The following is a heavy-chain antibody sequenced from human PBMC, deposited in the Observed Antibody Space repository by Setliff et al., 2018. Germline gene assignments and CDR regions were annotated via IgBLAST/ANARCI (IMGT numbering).Heavy chain of an antibody. D-gene: IGHD5-12*01. CDR3: ARSEGRRDGYNW. Sequence: SETLSLTCTVSGDSISGDYWSWIRQPPGKGLEWIGYIYYSGSTNYNPSLKSQVTISVDTSKNQFSLKLSSVTAADTAVYYCARSEGRRDGYNWWGQGTLVTVSS. CDR2: IYYSGST. CDR1: GDSISGDY. V-gene: IGHV4-59*12. J-gene: IGHJ4*02.